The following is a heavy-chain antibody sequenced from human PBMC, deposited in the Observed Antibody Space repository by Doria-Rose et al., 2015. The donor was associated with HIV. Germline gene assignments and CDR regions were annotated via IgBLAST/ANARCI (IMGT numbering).Heavy chain of an antibody. CDR3: ARIKSSRWYHKYYFDF. Sequence: QITLKESGPVLVKPTETLTLTCTVSGVSLSSPGMGVSRIRQPPGKALEWLATIFSDDERSYNTSLKSRLTISRGTSKSQVVLTMTDMDPVDTATYYCARIKSSRWYHKYYFDFWGQGTLVIVSA. CDR1: GVSLSSPGMG. CDR2: IFSDDER. J-gene: IGHJ4*02. V-gene: IGHV2-26*01. D-gene: IGHD6-13*01.